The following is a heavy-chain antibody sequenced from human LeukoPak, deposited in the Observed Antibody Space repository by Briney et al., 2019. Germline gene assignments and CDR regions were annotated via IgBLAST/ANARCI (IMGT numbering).Heavy chain of an antibody. CDR1: GGTFSSYA. D-gene: IGHD1-26*01. CDR2: IIPIFGTA. V-gene: IGHV1-69*05. Sequence: SVKVSYKASGGTFSSYAISWVRQAPGQGLEWMGGIIPIFGTANYAQKFQGRVTITTDESTSTAYMELSSLRSEDTAVYYCARLVVGATRAFDIWGQGTMVTVSS. CDR3: ARLVVGATRAFDI. J-gene: IGHJ3*02.